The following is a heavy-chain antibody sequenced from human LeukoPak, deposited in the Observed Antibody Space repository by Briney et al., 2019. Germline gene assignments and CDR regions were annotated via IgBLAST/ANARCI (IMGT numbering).Heavy chain of an antibody. D-gene: IGHD3-22*01. V-gene: IGHV3-11*01. CDR2: ISSSGSTI. J-gene: IGHJ3*02. CDR1: GFTFSDYY. Sequence: GALRLSCAACGFTFSDYYTSWIRQAPGKGLEWVSYISSSGSTIYYADSVKGRFTISRDNAKNSLYLQMNSLRAEDTAVYYCARDLMDYYDSSGPPPGDDAFDIWGQGTMVTVSS. CDR3: ARDLMDYYDSSGPPPGDDAFDI.